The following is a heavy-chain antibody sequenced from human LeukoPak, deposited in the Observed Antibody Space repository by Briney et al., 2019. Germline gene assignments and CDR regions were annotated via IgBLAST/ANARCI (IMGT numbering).Heavy chain of an antibody. D-gene: IGHD2-21*01. Sequence: GGSLRLSCAASGFIFSSYGMHWVRQAPGKGLEWVAVISSDGNSKNFALSVKGRFAISRDNSKNTLFLQMNNLRSEDTALYYCVSPTADCPFLYYFYSWGQGTLVTASS. J-gene: IGHJ4*02. V-gene: IGHV3-33*08. CDR2: ISSDGNSK. CDR3: VSPTADCPFLYYFYS. CDR1: GFIFSSYG.